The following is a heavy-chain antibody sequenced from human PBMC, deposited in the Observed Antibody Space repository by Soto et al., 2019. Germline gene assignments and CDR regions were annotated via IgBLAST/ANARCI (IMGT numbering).Heavy chain of an antibody. J-gene: IGHJ6*02. CDR1: GGSISSYY. V-gene: IGHV4-59*01. CDR2: IYYSGST. Sequence: SETLSLTCTVSGGSISSYYWSWIRQPPGKGLEWIGYIYYSGSTNYNPSLKSRVTISVDTSKNQFSLKLSSVTAADTAVYYCAREKKGVYYSGMDVWAQGTTVTGSS. CDR3: AREKKGVYYSGMDV. D-gene: IGHD3-10*01.